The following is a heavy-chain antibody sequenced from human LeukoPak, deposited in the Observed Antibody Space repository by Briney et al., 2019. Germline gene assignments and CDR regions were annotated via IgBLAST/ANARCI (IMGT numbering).Heavy chain of an antibody. V-gene: IGHV3-74*01. D-gene: IGHD3-22*01. CDR2: IKSDGST. Sequence: GGSLRLSCAASGFTFSSYWMHWVRHAPGKGLVWVSRIKSDGSTRYADSVKGRFTISRDNAKNTVSLQMTSLRAEDTGVYYCARAPSEIGGYYPEYFRHWGQGTLVIVSS. J-gene: IGHJ1*01. CDR3: ARAPSEIGGYYPEYFRH. CDR1: GFTFSSYW.